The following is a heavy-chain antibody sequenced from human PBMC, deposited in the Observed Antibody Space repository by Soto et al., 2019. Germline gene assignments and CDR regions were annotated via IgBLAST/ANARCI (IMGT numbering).Heavy chain of an antibody. V-gene: IGHV3-23*01. CDR3: AKDRLSSSWYNWFDP. CDR1: GFTFSSYA. D-gene: IGHD6-13*01. Sequence: GGSLRLSCAASGFTFSSYAMSWVRQAPGKGLKWVSAISGSGGSTYYADSVKGRFTISRDNSKNTLYLQMNSLRAEDTAVYYCAKDRLSSSWYNWFDPWGQGTLVTVSS. CDR2: ISGSGGST. J-gene: IGHJ5*02.